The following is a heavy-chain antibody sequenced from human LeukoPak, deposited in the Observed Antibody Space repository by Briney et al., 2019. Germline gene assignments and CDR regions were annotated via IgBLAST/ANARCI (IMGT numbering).Heavy chain of an antibody. D-gene: IGHD6-19*01. CDR2: IYSGGST. CDR1: GFTFSNAW. Sequence: GGSLRLSCAASGFTFSNAWMSWVRQAPGKGLEWVSVIYSGGSTYYADSVKGRFTISRDNSKNTLYLQMNSLRAEDTAVYYCARGFKYSSGWYNFDYWGQGTLVTVSS. V-gene: IGHV3-53*01. CDR3: ARGFKYSSGWYNFDY. J-gene: IGHJ4*02.